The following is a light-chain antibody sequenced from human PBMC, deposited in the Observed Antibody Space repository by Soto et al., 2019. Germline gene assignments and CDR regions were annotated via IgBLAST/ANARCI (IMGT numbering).Light chain of an antibody. CDR1: QSVRTY. CDR2: AAS. CDR3: QQTNSMPVT. Sequence: DIQMTQSASSLSASVGDRVTIACRASQSVRTYLNWYQQKPGKAPKLLICAASSLQSGVPSRFSGSGSGTDFTLTISSLQPEDFATYFCQQTNSMPVTFGQGTRLEIK. V-gene: IGKV1-39*01. J-gene: IGKJ5*01.